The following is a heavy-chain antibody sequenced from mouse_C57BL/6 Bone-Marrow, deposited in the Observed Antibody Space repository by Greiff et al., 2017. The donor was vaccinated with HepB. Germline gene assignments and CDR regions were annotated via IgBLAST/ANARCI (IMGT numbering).Heavy chain of an antibody. V-gene: IGHV14-1*01. CDR2: IDPEDGDT. J-gene: IGHJ2*01. CDR1: GFNIKDYY. Sequence: VQLQQSGAELVRPGASVKLSCTASGFNIKDYYMHWVKLRPEQGLEWIGRIDPEDGDTEYAPKFQGKATMTADTSSNTAYLQLSSLTSEDTAVYYCTTWILRYPYYFDYWGQGTTLTVSS. CDR3: TTWILRYPYYFDY. D-gene: IGHD1-1*01.